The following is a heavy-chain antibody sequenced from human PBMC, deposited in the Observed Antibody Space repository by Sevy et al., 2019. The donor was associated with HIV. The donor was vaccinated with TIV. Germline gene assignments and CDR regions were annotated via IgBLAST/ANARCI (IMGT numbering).Heavy chain of an antibody. D-gene: IGHD3-10*01. V-gene: IGHV3-21*01. J-gene: IGHJ3*02. CDR3: AILWFGEFDTFDI. CDR2: ISSSTSYI. Sequence: GGSLRLSCAAPGFTFSSYTINWVRQAPGKGLEWVSSISSSTSYIYYADSLKGRFTISRDNAKNSLFLQMNSLRAEDTAVYYGAILWFGEFDTFDIWGQGTMVTVSS. CDR1: GFTFSSYT.